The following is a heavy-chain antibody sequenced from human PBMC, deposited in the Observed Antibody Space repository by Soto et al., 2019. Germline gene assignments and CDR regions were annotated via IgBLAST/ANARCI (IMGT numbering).Heavy chain of an antibody. V-gene: IGHV3-74*01. CDR1: GFTFSDYW. CDR3: ARDREADGDYKMDV. Sequence: LRLSCVTSGFTFSDYWMHWVRQGPGKGPEWLSRLNSAGSTIDYADSVKGRFTISRDNAKNTVYLQMNSLRVDETAVYYCARDREADGDYKMDVWGQGATLTVSS. D-gene: IGHD4-17*01. J-gene: IGHJ6*01. CDR2: LNSAGSTI.